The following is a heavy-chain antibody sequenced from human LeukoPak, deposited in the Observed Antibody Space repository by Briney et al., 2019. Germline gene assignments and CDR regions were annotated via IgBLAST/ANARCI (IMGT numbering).Heavy chain of an antibody. CDR2: IYHSGSA. V-gene: IGHV4-4*02. J-gene: IGHJ4*02. D-gene: IGHD4-17*01. CDR1: GASINSPKW. CDR3: AREAHEYGDYKILGLIDY. Sequence: SGTLSLTCAVSGASINSPKWWTWVRQPPGKGLEWIGEIYHSGSANYNPSLKSRVTISVDKSKNQFSLKLSSVTAADTAVYYCAREAHEYGDYKILGLIDYWGQGTLVTVSS.